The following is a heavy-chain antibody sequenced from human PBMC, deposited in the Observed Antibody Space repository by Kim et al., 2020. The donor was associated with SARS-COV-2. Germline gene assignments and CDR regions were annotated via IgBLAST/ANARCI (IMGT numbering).Heavy chain of an antibody. Sequence: GGSLRLSCAASGFTFSSYSMNWVRQAPGKGLEWVSSISSNINYIYYADSVKGRFTISRDNAKNSLYLQLNSLRGEDTAVYYCARDVGSSWYLDSWGQGTLVIVSS. CDR3: ARDVGSSWYLDS. CDR1: GFTFSSYS. D-gene: IGHD6-13*01. J-gene: IGHJ4*02. CDR2: ISSNINYI. V-gene: IGHV3-21*01.